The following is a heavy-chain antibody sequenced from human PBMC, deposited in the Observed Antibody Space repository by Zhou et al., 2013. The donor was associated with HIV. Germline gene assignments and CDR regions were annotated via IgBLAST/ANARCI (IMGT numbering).Heavy chain of an antibody. D-gene: IGHD2-2*01. V-gene: IGHV1-69*05. CDR2: IIPTFGRT. J-gene: IGHJ6*03. CDR3: ASCVVPPGTSYYYYMDV. Sequence: QVQLVQSGAEVKKPGSSVKVSCKASGGTFSSYGLSWVRQAPGQGPEWMGGIIPTFGRTDYAQKFQGRVTITTDESTSTAYMELNSLRSEDTAVYYCASCVVPPGTSYYYYMDVWGKGTTVTVSS. CDR1: GGTFSSYG.